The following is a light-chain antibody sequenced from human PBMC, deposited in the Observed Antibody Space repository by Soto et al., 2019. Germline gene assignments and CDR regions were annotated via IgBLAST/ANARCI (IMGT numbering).Light chain of an antibody. CDR1: QSLISRN. V-gene: IGKV3-15*01. Sequence: ELVLTQSPGTLSLSPGERATLSFSASQSLISRNLAWYQQKPGQAPRPLIYGASTRATCIPARFSGSGSGTEFTLTISSLQSEDFAVYYCQQYDNWPPTFGQGTKVDIK. CDR2: GAS. J-gene: IGKJ1*01. CDR3: QQYDNWPPT.